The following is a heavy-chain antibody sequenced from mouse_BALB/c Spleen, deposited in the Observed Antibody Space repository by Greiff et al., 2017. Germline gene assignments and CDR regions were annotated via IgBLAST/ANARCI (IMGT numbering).Heavy chain of an antibody. J-gene: IGHJ3*01. V-gene: IGHV6-6*02. Sequence: EVKVVESGGGLVQPGGSMKLSCVASGFTFSNYWMNWVRQSPEKGLEWVAEIRLKSNNYATHYAESVKGRFTISRDDSKSSVYLQMNNLRAEDTGIYYCTRHDGRAWFAYWGQGTLVTVSA. CDR1: GFTFSNYW. D-gene: IGHD1-1*01. CDR3: TRHDGRAWFAY. CDR2: IRLKSNNYAT.